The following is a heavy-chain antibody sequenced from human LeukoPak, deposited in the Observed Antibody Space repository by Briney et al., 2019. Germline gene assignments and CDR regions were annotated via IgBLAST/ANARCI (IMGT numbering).Heavy chain of an antibody. D-gene: IGHD3-22*01. J-gene: IGHJ5*02. V-gene: IGHV4-59*12. Sequence: PSETLSLSCTVAGGSISSYYWSWIRQPPGKGLEWIGSIYYSGSTNYNPSLKSRVTISVDTSKNQFSLNLRSVTAADTAVYYCAREKPKYYYDSSGSRFDPWGQGTLVTVSS. CDR3: AREKPKYYYDSSGSRFDP. CDR2: IYYSGST. CDR1: GGSISSYY.